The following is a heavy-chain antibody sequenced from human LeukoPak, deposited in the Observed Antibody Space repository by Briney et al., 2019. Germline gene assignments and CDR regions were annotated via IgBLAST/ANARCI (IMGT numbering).Heavy chain of an antibody. J-gene: IGHJ4*02. D-gene: IGHD6-19*01. CDR2: IIPIFGTA. CDR1: GGTFSSYA. V-gene: IGHV1-69*05. Sequence: ASVKVSCKASGGTFSSYAISWVRQAPGQGLEWMGGIIPIFGTANYAQKFQGRVTITRDMPTSTAYMELSSLRSEDTAVYYCATSIAVAGSLDYWGQGTLVTVSS. CDR3: ATSIAVAGSLDY.